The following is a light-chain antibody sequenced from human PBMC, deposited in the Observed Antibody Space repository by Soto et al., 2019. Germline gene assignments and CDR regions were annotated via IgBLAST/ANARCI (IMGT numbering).Light chain of an antibody. Sequence: QSALTQPASVSGSPGQSITISCIGTSSDVGGYNYVSWYQQHPGKAPKLMIYDVSNRPSGVSNRFSGSKSGNTASLTISGLQAEDEADYYCSSYTSSSTLKVFGGGTKLTVL. CDR2: DVS. CDR3: SSYTSSSTLKV. CDR1: SSDVGGYNY. V-gene: IGLV2-14*01. J-gene: IGLJ2*01.